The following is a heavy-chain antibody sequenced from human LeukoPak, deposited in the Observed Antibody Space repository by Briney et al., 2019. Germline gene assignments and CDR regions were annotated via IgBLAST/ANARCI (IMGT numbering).Heavy chain of an antibody. CDR2: ISAYNGNT. J-gene: IGHJ6*03. V-gene: IGHV1-18*01. CDR3: ARDPRITIFGVVNLYMDV. Sequence: GASVKVSCKASGYTFSGYGISWVRQAPGQGLEWMGWISAYNGNTKYAQKLQGRVTMTTDTSTSTAYMELRSLRSDDTAVYYCARDPRITIFGVVNLYMDVWGKGTTVTVSS. D-gene: IGHD3-3*01. CDR1: GYTFSGYG.